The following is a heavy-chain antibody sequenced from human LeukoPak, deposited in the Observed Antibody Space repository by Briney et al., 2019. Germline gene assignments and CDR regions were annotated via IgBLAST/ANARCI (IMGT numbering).Heavy chain of an antibody. J-gene: IGHJ4*02. CDR3: ARANDYGSGSYNY. Sequence: GGSLRLSCAASGFTFSSYGMHWVRQAPGKGREWVAVIWYDGSNKYYADSVKGRFTISRDNSKNTLYLQMNSLRAEDTAVYYCARANDYGSGSYNYWGQGTLVTVSS. CDR2: IWYDGSNK. D-gene: IGHD3-10*01. V-gene: IGHV3-33*01. CDR1: GFTFSSYG.